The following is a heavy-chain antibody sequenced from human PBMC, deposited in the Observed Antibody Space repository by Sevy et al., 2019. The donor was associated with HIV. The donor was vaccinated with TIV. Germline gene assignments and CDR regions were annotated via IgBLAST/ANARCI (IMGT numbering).Heavy chain of an antibody. CDR1: GFAFSDHG. CDR2: IGYDGKNQ. Sequence: GGSLRLSCAASGFAFSDHGMHWVRQPPGKGLEWVAVIGYDGKNQHFADSVKGRFTISRDNSENTVYLQLRSLRAEDTAIYYCARDPRVFGDYLLTHFDYWGQGVLVTVSS. J-gene: IGHJ4*02. V-gene: IGHV3-33*01. D-gene: IGHD4-17*01. CDR3: ARDPRVFGDYLLTHFDY.